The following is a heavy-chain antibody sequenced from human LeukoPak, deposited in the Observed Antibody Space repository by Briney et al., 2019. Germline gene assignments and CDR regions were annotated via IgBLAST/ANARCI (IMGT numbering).Heavy chain of an antibody. Sequence: GASVKASCKASGYTFTSYDINWVRQATGQGLEWMGWMNPNSGNTGYAQKFQGRVTITRNTSISTAYMELSSLRSEDTAVYYCARGDFCSSSSCYLRPMDVWGKGTTVTVSS. CDR1: GYTFTSYD. CDR2: MNPNSGNT. CDR3: ARGDFCSSSSCYLRPMDV. D-gene: IGHD2-2*01. J-gene: IGHJ6*03. V-gene: IGHV1-8*03.